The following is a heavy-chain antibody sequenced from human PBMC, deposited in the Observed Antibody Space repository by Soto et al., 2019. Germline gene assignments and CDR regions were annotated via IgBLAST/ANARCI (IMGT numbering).Heavy chain of an antibody. V-gene: IGHV1-69*01. Sequence: QVQLVQSGAEVKKPGSSVQVSCKASGGTFSSYAISWVRQAPGQGLEWMGGIIPIFGTANYAQKFQGRVTITADESTSTAYMELSSLRSEDTAVYYCARAPPSSYQLLPSWFDPWGQGTLVTVSS. CDR1: GGTFSSYA. CDR2: IIPIFGTA. J-gene: IGHJ5*02. D-gene: IGHD2-2*01. CDR3: ARAPPSSYQLLPSWFDP.